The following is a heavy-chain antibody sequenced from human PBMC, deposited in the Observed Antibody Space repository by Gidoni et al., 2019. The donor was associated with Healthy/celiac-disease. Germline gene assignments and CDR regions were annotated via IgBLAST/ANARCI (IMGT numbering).Heavy chain of an antibody. V-gene: IGHV5-51*01. CDR2: IHPGDSDI. CDR3: ARLGSSWTPQGDY. D-gene: IGHD6-13*01. J-gene: IGHJ4*02. Sequence: EVQLAQSGASVTNPGASLNTSSKGSGSRFTSYWIGWVRQMPGKGLEWMGIIHPGDSDIRYSPSFQGQVTISAEKSISTDYLQWSSLKASDTAMYYCARLGSSWTPQGDYWGQGTLVTVSS. CDR1: GSRFTSYW.